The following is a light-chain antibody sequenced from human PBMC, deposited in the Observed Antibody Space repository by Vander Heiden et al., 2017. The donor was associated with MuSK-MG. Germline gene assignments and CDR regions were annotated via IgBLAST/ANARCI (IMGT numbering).Light chain of an antibody. Sequence: DIVMTQSPDSLAVSLGERSTINCRSSQSVLSSLNYRNYLAWYQQKPGQPPKLLIHGASTRESGVPDRFSGRGSGTDFTLTISSLQAEDVAVYYCRQAYNPPQTFGGGTTLEIK. V-gene: IGKV4-1*01. CDR2: GAS. J-gene: IGKJ4*01. CDR3: RQAYNPPQT. CDR1: QSVLSSLNYRNY.